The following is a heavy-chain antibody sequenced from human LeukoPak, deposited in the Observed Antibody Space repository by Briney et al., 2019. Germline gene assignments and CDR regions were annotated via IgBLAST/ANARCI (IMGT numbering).Heavy chain of an antibody. Sequence: GRSLRLSCAASGITFSSYVMNWVRQAPGKGLEWVASISYDGSNKYCADSVKGRFTISRDNSKNTLYLEMNSLRAEDTAVYYCARNRQLDYWGQGTLVTVSS. CDR3: ARNRQLDY. CDR2: ISYDGSNK. J-gene: IGHJ4*02. V-gene: IGHV3-30*04. D-gene: IGHD6-13*01. CDR1: GITFSSYV.